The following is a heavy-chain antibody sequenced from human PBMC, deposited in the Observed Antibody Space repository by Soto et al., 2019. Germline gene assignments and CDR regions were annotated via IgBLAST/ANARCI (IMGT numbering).Heavy chain of an antibody. CDR3: ARDLDYGDYVG. J-gene: IGHJ4*02. Sequence: QVQLVESGGGVVQPGRSLRLSCAASGFTFSSYAMHWVRQAPGKGLEWVAVISYDGSNKYYADSVKGRFTISRDNSKNTLYLQMNSLRAEDTAVYYCARDLDYGDYVGWGQGTLVTVSS. CDR1: GFTFSSYA. V-gene: IGHV3-30-3*01. CDR2: ISYDGSNK. D-gene: IGHD4-17*01.